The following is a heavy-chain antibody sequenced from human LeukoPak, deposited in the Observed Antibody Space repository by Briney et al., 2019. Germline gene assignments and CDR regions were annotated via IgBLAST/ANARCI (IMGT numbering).Heavy chain of an antibody. CDR3: ATIHAYCTNGVCYRVGDYFDY. D-gene: IGHD2-8*01. V-gene: IGHV1-46*01. Sequence: GASVKVSCKASGYTFTSYYMHWVRQAPGQGLEWMGIINPSGGSTSYAQKFQGRVTMTEDTSTDTAYMELSSLRSEDTAVYYCATIHAYCTNGVCYRVGDYFDYWGQGTLVTVSS. J-gene: IGHJ4*02. CDR1: GYTFTSYY. CDR2: INPSGGST.